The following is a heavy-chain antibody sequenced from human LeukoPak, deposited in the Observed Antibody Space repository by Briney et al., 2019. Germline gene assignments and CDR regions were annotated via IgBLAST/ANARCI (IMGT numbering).Heavy chain of an antibody. CDR2: ISGNNDKP. CDR3: ARDGNRTEDY. CDR1: GYTFSNFG. D-gene: IGHD1-14*01. J-gene: IGHJ4*02. Sequence: VAPVRVSCKTSGYTFSNFGISWVRQAPGQGVEWMGWISGNNDKPNYGQKFQGRFTVTTDLSTSTAYMELRNLRFDHTAVYYCARDGNRTEDYWGQGPLLTVSS. V-gene: IGHV1-18*01.